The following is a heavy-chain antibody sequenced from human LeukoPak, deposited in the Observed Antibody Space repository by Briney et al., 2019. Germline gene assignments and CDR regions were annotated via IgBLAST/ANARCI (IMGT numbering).Heavy chain of an antibody. Sequence: GGSLRLSCAASGFTFRSYAMRWVRQARGKGREWVSAISGLGPTTYYPDSVKLPFTISRHNSKNTLYLQMNRLRAEDTAVYYCAKDRVTPFDYWGQGTLVTVSS. CDR3: AKDRVTPFDY. CDR1: GFTFRSYA. CDR2: ISGLGPTT. J-gene: IGHJ4*02. V-gene: IGHV3-23*01.